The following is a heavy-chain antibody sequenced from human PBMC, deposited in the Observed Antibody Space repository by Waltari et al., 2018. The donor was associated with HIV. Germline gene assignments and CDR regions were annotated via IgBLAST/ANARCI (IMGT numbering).Heavy chain of an antibody. V-gene: IGHV4-38-2*01. J-gene: IGHJ1*01. D-gene: IGHD4-17*01. Sequence: QVQRQESGPGLGKPSETLSLTCAVSGYPISSGHYWGWLRQPPGKGLEWIGSIYHIESTYYNTTLKTRATIPANTPKNQYPLKLSAVTAAETAGYYCARYGTTTGGGYRGQGTLVTVSS. CDR1: GYPISSGHY. CDR3: ARYGTTTGGGY. CDR2: IYHIEST.